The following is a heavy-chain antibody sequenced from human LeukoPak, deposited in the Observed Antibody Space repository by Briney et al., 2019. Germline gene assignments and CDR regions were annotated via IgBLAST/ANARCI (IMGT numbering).Heavy chain of an antibody. CDR1: AFTFSSYT. CDR2: ISYAGSNN. J-gene: IGHJ6*02. CDR3: ARAAHTTYVLGRYYYYAMDV. Sequence: GGSLRRSCAASAFTFSSYTMDWVRQAPGKGLEWVARISYAGSNNYYADSVKGRFTISSDNPKNTLYLQMDSLRAEDTAVYYCARAAHTTYVLGRYYYYAMDVWGQGTTVTVSS. V-gene: IGHV3-30-3*01. D-gene: IGHD3-10*01.